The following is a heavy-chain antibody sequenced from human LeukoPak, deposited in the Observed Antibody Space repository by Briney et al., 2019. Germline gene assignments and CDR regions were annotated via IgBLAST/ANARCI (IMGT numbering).Heavy chain of an antibody. Sequence: ASVKVSCKASGYTFTGYYMHWVRQAPGQGLEWMGWINPNSGGTNYAQKFQGRVTMTRDTSISTAYMELSRLRSDDTAVYYCARGLGGYSYGFRPWGQGTLVTVSS. D-gene: IGHD5-18*01. CDR1: GYTFTGYY. J-gene: IGHJ5*02. V-gene: IGHV1-2*02. CDR2: INPNSGGT. CDR3: ARGLGGYSYGFRP.